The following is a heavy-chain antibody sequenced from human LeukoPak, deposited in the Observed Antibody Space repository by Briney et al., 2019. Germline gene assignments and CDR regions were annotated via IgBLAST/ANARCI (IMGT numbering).Heavy chain of an antibody. CDR1: GDSVSSNSAA. CDR3: ARETEQWLVTTWWFDP. Sequence: SQTLSLTCAISGDSVSSNSAAWNWIRQSPSRGLEWLGRTYYRSKWYNDYAVSVESRITINPDTSKNQFSLQLNSVTPEDTAVYYCARETEQWLVTTWWFDPWGQGTLVTVSS. D-gene: IGHD6-19*01. V-gene: IGHV6-1*01. J-gene: IGHJ5*02. CDR2: TYYRSKWYN.